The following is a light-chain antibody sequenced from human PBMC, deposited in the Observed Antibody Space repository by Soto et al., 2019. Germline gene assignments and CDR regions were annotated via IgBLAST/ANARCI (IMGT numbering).Light chain of an antibody. CDR2: AAS. CDR1: QSISSY. Sequence: DIQMTQSPSSLSASVRDRVTITCRASQSISSYLMWYQQKPGKAPKLLIYAASSLQSGVPSRFSGSGSGTDFTLTISSLQPEDFATYYCQQSYNTPRTLGQGTKVEIK. CDR3: QQSYNTPRT. J-gene: IGKJ1*01. V-gene: IGKV1-39*01.